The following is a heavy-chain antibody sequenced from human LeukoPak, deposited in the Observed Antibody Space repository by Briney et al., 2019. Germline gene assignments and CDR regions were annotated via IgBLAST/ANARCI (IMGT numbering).Heavy chain of an antibody. CDR2: INPKSGDT. V-gene: IGHV1-2*02. CDR3: ASGYSGYDLNY. CDR1: DFRDYY. Sequence: GASVKVSCKTSDFRDYYMNWVRQAPGQGLEWLGWINPKSGDTDYAQKFQGRVTMTRDTSISTAYMELSGLKPDGTAIYFCASGYSGYDLNYWGQGTQVTVSS. J-gene: IGHJ4*02. D-gene: IGHD5-12*01.